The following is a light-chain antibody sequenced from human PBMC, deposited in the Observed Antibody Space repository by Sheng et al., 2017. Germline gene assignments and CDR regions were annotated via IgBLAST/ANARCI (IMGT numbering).Light chain of an antibody. Sequence: EIVLTQSPATLSLSPGERATLSCRASQSISRYLAWYQQKPGQAPRLLIYDASNRATGIPARFSGSGSGTDFTLTISSLEPEDFAVYYCQQRYNWRTFGQGTKVEYK. J-gene: IGKJ1*01. CDR3: QQRYNWRT. CDR2: DAS. CDR1: QSISRY. V-gene: IGKV3-11*01.